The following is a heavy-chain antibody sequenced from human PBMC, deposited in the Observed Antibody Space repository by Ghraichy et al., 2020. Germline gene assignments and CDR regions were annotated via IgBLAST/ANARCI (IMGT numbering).Heavy chain of an antibody. D-gene: IGHD4-17*01. V-gene: IGHV4-34*01. CDR1: GGSFSGYY. CDR2: INHSGST. J-gene: IGHJ4*02. Sequence: SETLSLTCAVYGGSFSGYYWSWIRQPPGKGLEWIGEINHSGSTNNNPSLKSRVTLSVDTSEKQISLNLRSVTAADTAVYYCARGHFGETTVILFDQWGQGTLVTVSS. CDR3: ARGHFGETTVILFDQ.